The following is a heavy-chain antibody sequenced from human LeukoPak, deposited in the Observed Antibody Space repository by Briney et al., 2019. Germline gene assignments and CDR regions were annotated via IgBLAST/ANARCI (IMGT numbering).Heavy chain of an antibody. V-gene: IGHV3-23*01. Sequence: GGSLRLSCAASGFTFSSYGMSWVRQAPGKGLEWVSAISGSGGSTYYADSVKGRFTISRDNSKNTLYLQMNSLRAEDTAVYYCAKNTYYYDSSGYFKPGGATNWGQGTLVTVSS. CDR3: AKNTYYYDSSGYFKPGGATN. J-gene: IGHJ4*02. CDR1: GFTFSSYG. D-gene: IGHD3-22*01. CDR2: ISGSGGST.